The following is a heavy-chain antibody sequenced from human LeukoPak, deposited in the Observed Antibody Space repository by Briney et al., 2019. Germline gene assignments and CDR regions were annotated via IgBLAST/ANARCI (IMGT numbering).Heavy chain of an antibody. CDR2: IIPIFGTA. CDR3: ARWIGGVYQVNWFDP. V-gene: IGHV1-69*13. D-gene: IGHD2-2*01. CDR1: GDTFSSYA. Sequence: ASVKVSCKASGDTFSSYAISWVRQAPGQGLEWMGGIIPIFGTANYAQKFQGIVTITADESTSTAYMELSSLRSEDTSVYYCARWIGGVYQVNWFDPWGQGTLVTVSS. J-gene: IGHJ5*02.